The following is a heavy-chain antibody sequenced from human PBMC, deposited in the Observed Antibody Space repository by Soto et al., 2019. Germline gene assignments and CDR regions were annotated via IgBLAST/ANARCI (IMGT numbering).Heavy chain of an antibody. V-gene: IGHV1-18*01. Sequence: ASVKVSCKASGYTFTSYGISWVRQAPGQGLEWMGWISAYNGNTNYAQKLQGRVTMTTDTSTSTAYMELRSLRSDDTAVYYCARGRFLEWLSPSHHAFDIWGQGTMVTVS. CDR1: GYTFTSYG. CDR2: ISAYNGNT. CDR3: ARGRFLEWLSPSHHAFDI. D-gene: IGHD3-3*01. J-gene: IGHJ3*02.